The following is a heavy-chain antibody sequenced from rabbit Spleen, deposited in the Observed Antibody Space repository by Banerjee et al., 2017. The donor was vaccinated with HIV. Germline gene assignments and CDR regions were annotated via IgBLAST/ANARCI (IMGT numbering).Heavy chain of an antibody. Sequence: QEQLVESGGGLVQPGGSLKLSCTASGFSFSNKAVMCWVRQAPGKGLEWIACINAITGKTVYATWAKGRFTISRASSTTVFLQMTSLAAADTATYFCARDAGTSFSTYGMDLWGPGTLVTVS. V-gene: IGHV1S45*01. J-gene: IGHJ6*01. CDR3: ARDAGTSFSTYGMDL. CDR1: GFSFSNKAV. CDR2: INAITGKT. D-gene: IGHD8-1*01.